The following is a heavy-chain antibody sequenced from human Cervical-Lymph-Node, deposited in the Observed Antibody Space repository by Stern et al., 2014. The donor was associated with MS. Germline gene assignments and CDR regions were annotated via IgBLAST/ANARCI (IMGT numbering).Heavy chain of an antibody. V-gene: IGHV1-69*01. CDR2: ITPLFGTA. CDR1: GDTFSNFD. D-gene: IGHD6-13*01. CDR3: ARHQGGVAAY. J-gene: IGHJ4*02. Sequence: QLVESGAEVKKPGSSVKVSCKASGDTFSNFDISWGRQAPGQGPEWLGGITPLFGTANYAQRFQGRVTVNAAECTSRDYMELTSLRSEDTAVYYCARHQGGVAAYWGQGTLVTVSS.